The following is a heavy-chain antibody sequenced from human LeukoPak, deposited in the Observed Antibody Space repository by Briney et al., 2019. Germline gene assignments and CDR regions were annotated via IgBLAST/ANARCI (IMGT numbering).Heavy chain of an antibody. D-gene: IGHD2-8*01. CDR2: INPNSGGT. CDR1: GYTFTGYY. V-gene: IGHV1-2*06. CDR3: AILGYCTNGVCYTGTPETDY. Sequence: ASVKVSCKASGYTFTGYYMHWVRQAPGQGLEWMGRINPNSGGTNYAQKFQGRVTMTRDTSISTAYMELSRLRSEDTAVYYCAILGYCTNGVCYTGTPETDYWGQGTLVTVSS. J-gene: IGHJ4*02.